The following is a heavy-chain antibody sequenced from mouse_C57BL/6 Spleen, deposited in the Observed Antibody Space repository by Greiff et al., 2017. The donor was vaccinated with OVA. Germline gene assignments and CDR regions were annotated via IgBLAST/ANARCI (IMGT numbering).Heavy chain of an antibody. CDR2: IHPNSGST. J-gene: IGHJ1*03. Sequence: VQLQQPGAELVKPGASVKLSCKASGYPFPSYWMHWVKQRPGQGLEWIGMIHPNSGSTNYNEKFKSKATLTVDKSSSTAYMQLSSLTSEDSAVYDGARERLRWYFDVWGTGTPVTVSS. V-gene: IGHV1-64*01. CDR3: ARERLRWYFDV. D-gene: IGHD2-2*01. CDR1: GYPFPSYW.